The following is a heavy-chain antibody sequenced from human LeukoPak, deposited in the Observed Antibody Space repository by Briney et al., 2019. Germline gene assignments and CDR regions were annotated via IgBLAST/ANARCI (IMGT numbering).Heavy chain of an antibody. CDR2: IRYDGNNK. CDR1: GFTFSSYG. CDR3: ASIVVVPAAGPDAFDI. D-gene: IGHD2-2*01. J-gene: IGHJ3*02. Sequence: GGSLRLSCAASGFTFSSYGMHWVRQAPGKGLEWVTFIRYDGNNKYYAGSVKGRFTISRDNSKNTLYLQMNSLRAEDTAVYYCASIVVVPAAGPDAFDIWGQGTMVTVSS. V-gene: IGHV3-30*02.